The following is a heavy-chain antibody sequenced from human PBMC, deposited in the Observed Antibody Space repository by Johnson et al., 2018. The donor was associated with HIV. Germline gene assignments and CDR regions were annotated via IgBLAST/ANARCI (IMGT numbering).Heavy chain of an antibody. Sequence: QVQLVESGGGVVQPGRSLRLSCAASGFTFSSYAKHWVRQAPGKGLEWVAVISYDGSNKYYADSVKGRFTISRDNSKNTLYLQMNSLRAEDTAVYYCTTDVPGGPYYNAFDIWGQGTMVTVSS. V-gene: IGHV3-30*04. D-gene: IGHD1-26*01. CDR3: TTDVPGGPYYNAFDI. CDR1: GFTFSSYA. CDR2: ISYDGSNK. J-gene: IGHJ3*02.